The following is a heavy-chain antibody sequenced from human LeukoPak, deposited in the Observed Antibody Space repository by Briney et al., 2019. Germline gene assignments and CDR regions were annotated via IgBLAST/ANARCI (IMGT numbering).Heavy chain of an antibody. D-gene: IGHD3-10*01. V-gene: IGHV1-69*05. J-gene: IGHJ4*02. Sequence: GASVKVSCKASGGTFSSYAISWVRQAPGQGLEWMGGIIPIFGTANYAQKFQGRVTITTDESTSTAYMELSSLRSEDTAVYYCAFMVRGVIMDPDFDYWGQGTLVTVSS. CDR3: AFMVRGVIMDPDFDY. CDR1: GGTFSSYA. CDR2: IIPIFGTA.